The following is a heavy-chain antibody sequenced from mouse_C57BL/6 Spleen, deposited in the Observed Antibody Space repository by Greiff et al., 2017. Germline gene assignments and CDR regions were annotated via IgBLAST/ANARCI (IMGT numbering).Heavy chain of an antibody. J-gene: IGHJ2*01. V-gene: IGHV1-81*01. CDR1: GYTFTSYG. Sequence: QVQLQQPGTELVKPGASVKLSCKASGYTFTSYGISWVKQRTGQGLEWIGEIYPRSGNTYYNEKFKGKATLTADKSSSTAYMELRSLTSEDSAVYFCARGDVSFDYWGQGTTLTVSS. D-gene: IGHD3-3*01. CDR2: IYPRSGNT. CDR3: ARGDVSFDY.